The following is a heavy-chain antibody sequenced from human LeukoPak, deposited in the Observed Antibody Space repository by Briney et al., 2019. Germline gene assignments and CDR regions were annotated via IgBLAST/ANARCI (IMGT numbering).Heavy chain of an antibody. Sequence: PSETLSLTCSVSGASVSSLHWNWIRQSPGKGLEWIGNIYSPGTTKYNPSLKNRVTLSLDTAKNQFSLRLTSVTAADTAVYFCTKGYYEPFDSWGQGILVTVSS. D-gene: IGHD3-16*01. CDR1: GASVSSLH. J-gene: IGHJ4*02. V-gene: IGHV4-59*02. CDR2: IYSPGTT. CDR3: TKGYYEPFDS.